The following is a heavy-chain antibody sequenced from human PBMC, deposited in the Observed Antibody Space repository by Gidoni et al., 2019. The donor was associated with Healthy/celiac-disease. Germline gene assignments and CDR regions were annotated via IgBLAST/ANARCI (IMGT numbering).Heavy chain of an antibody. CDR3: ARDVMVRGENWFDP. Sequence: QVQLQDSGPGLVKPSETLSLTCTVSGGSISSYYWSWIRKPAGKGLKWIGRIYTSGSTNYNPSLKSRVTMSVDTSKNQFSLKLSSVTAADTAVYYCARDVMVRGENWFDPWGQGTLVTVSS. CDR2: IYTSGST. CDR1: GGSISSYY. V-gene: IGHV4-4*07. J-gene: IGHJ5*02. D-gene: IGHD3-10*01.